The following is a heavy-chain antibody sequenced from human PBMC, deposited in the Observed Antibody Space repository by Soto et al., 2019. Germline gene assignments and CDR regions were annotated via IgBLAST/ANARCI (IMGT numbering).Heavy chain of an antibody. V-gene: IGHV6-1*01. J-gene: IGHJ5*01. Sequence: SKTLSLTCAISGDSVSSNSVAWIWIRQSPSRGLEWLGRTNYRSKWYYDYASSVKSRITINPDTSKNQFSLQLKSVTPEDTAVYYCARDFILRGAYATNWIDTGGNGTQVTVS. CDR1: GDSVSSNSVA. CDR2: TNYRSKWYY. D-gene: IGHD2-2*01. CDR3: ARDFILRGAYATNWIDT.